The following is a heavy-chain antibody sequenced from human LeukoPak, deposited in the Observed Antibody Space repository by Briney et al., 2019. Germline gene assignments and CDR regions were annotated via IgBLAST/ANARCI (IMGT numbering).Heavy chain of an antibody. J-gene: IGHJ4*02. D-gene: IGHD6-13*01. CDR3: AKKEVGSLY. Sequence: GGSLRLSCAASGFTFSGYAMAWVRQAPGKGLEWVSVASSSGGSTYYADSVKGRFTISRDNSKNTLYLQMNSLRAEDTAVYYCAKKEVGSLYWGQGTLVTVSS. CDR1: GFTFSGYA. CDR2: ASSSGGST. V-gene: IGHV3-23*01.